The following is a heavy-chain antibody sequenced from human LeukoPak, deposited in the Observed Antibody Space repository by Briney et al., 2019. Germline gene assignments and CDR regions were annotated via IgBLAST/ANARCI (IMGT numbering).Heavy chain of an antibody. CDR2: ISSSGSSI. CDR3: ATKVAGTSHFSY. Sequence: LSLTCTVSGGSVSSSDYYWAWVRQAPGKGLEWISYISSSGSSIQHADSVKGRFTISRDNAKNSLYLQMNSLRAEDTAVYYCATKVAGTSHFSYWGQGTLVTVSS. CDR1: GGSVSSSDYY. J-gene: IGHJ4*02. V-gene: IGHV3-11*04. D-gene: IGHD6-19*01.